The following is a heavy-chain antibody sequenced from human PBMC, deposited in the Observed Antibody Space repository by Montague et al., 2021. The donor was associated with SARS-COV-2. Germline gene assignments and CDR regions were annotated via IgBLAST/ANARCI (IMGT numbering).Heavy chain of an antibody. Sequence: SLRLSCAASGFTFSSISMNWVCQAPGKRLEWVSSISSESAYIVYAESVRGRFTISRDNAQNLLYLQMNSLRAEDTAVYYCARFETSKFCSSGMDVWGQGTTVTVSS. D-gene: IGHD6-6*01. V-gene: IGHV3-21*01. CDR2: ISSESAYI. CDR3: ARFETSKFCSSGMDV. CDR1: GFTFSSIS. J-gene: IGHJ6*02.